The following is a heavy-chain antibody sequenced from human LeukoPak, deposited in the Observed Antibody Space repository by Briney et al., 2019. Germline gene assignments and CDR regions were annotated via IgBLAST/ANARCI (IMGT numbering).Heavy chain of an antibody. CDR1: GFTFSGYW. V-gene: IGHV3-74*01. CDR2: INTDGSST. D-gene: IGHD1-1*01. CDR3: ARVQDLGTIDY. Sequence: PGRSLRLSCAASGFTFSGYWMHWVRQAPGKGLVWVSRINTDGSSTSYADSVKGRFTISRDNAKNTLYLQMNSLRAEDTAVYYCARVQDLGTIDYWGQGTLVTVSS. J-gene: IGHJ4*02.